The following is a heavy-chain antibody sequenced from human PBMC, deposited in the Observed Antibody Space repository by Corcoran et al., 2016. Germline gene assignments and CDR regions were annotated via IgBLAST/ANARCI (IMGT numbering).Heavy chain of an antibody. J-gene: IGHJ6*02. Sequence: QVQLVESGGGVVQPGRSLRLSCAASGFTFSSYGMHWVRQAPGKGLEWVAVIWYDGSNKYYADSVKGRFTISRDNSKNTLYLQMNSLSAEDTAMYYCARDLVVVTAVRGGYYGMDVWGQGTTVTVSS. CDR1: GFTFSSYG. CDR3: ARDLVVVTAVRGGYYGMDV. D-gene: IGHD2-21*02. CDR2: IWYDGSNK. V-gene: IGHV3-33*01.